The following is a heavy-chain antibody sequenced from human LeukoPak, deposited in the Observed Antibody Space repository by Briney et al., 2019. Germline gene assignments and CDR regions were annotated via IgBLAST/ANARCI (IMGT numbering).Heavy chain of an antibody. V-gene: IGHV4-34*01. CDR3: ARRIYYYYMDV. CDR1: GGSFSGDY. Sequence: PSETLSLTCAVYGGSFSGDYWSWIRQPPGQGQGWIGENNHSESTNYNPALKSRVTISVDTSKNQCSLKLSSVPAADTAVYYCARRIYYYYMDVWGKGNTVTVSS. CDR2: NNHSEST. J-gene: IGHJ6*03.